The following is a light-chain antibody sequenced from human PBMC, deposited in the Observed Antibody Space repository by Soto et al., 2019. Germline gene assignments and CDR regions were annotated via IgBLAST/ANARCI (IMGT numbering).Light chain of an antibody. J-gene: IGKJ4*01. Sequence: DIQMTQSPSSVSASVGDRVTMTCRASQGINSWLAWYQQKPGKAPKLLIYAASNLQSGVPSRFSGSGSGTEFTLTISCLQPEDFATYYCQQLNSYLTFGGGTKVDIK. CDR3: QQLNSYLT. CDR1: QGINSW. V-gene: IGKV1-12*01. CDR2: AAS.